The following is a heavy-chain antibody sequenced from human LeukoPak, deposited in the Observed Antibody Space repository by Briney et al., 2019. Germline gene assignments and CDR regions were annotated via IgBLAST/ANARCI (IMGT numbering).Heavy chain of an antibody. CDR3: ARCRIQLWCDASDI. CDR1: GYTFTSYD. J-gene: IGHJ3*02. Sequence: ASVKVSCKASGYTFTSYDINWVRQATGQGLEWMGWMNPNSGNTGYAQKFQGRVTITSNTSISTAYMELSSLRSEDTAVYYCARCRIQLWCDASDIWGQGTMVTVSS. V-gene: IGHV1-8*03. D-gene: IGHD5-18*01. CDR2: MNPNSGNT.